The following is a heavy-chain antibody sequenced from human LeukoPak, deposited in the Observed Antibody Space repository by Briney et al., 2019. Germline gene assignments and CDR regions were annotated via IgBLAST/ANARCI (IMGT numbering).Heavy chain of an antibody. CDR3: ARGTVTTGPWYFDL. CDR1: GFTFSSYG. J-gene: IGHJ2*01. CDR2: ISYDGSNK. Sequence: GGSLRLSCAASGFTFSSYGMHWVRQAPGKGLEWVAVISYDGSNKYYADSVKGRFTISRDNSKNTLYLQMNSLRAEDTAVYYCARGTVTTGPWYFDLWGRGTLVTVSS. V-gene: IGHV3-30*03. D-gene: IGHD4-17*01.